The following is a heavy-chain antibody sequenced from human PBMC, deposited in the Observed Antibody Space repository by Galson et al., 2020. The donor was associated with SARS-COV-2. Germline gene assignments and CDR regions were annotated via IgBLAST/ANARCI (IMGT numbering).Heavy chain of an antibody. J-gene: IGHJ4*02. V-gene: IGHV3-7*04. CDR1: GFTISSHW. CDR2: IKPDGSEK. CDR3: ARGHWGRDY. Sequence: VSLKILGVGPGFTISSHWMSWVRQAPGKGLEWVADIKPDGSEKYYGDPVKGRFTIARDNAKNSVYLKMNSLGAEDTAVYYCARGHWGRDYWGQGTLVTVSS. D-gene: IGHD7-27*01.